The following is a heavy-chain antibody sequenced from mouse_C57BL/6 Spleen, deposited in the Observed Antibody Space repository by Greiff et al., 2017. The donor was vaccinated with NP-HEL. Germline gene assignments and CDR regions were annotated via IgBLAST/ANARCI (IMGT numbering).Heavy chain of an antibody. CDR1: GFTFSDYY. J-gene: IGHJ2*01. Sequence: EVHLVESGGGLVQPGGSLKLSCAASGFTFSDYYMYWVRQTPEKRLEWVAYISNGGGSTYYPDTVKGRFTISRDNAKNTLYLQMSRLKSEDTAMYYCARADDGYHYFDYWGQGTTLTVSS. D-gene: IGHD2-3*01. V-gene: IGHV5-12*01. CDR3: ARADDGYHYFDY. CDR2: ISNGGGST.